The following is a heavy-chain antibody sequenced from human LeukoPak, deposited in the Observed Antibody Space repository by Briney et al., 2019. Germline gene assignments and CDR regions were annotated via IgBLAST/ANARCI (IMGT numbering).Heavy chain of an antibody. J-gene: IGHJ4*02. CDR2: IYTSGST. CDR3: ARGWWIQPDDY. CDR1: GGSISSGSYY. D-gene: IGHD5-18*01. V-gene: IGHV4-61*02. Sequence: PSQTLSLTCTVSGGSISSGSYYWSWIRQPAGKGLEWIGRIYTSGSTNYNPSLKSRATISVDTSKNQFSLKLSSVTAADTAVYYCARGWWIQPDDYWGQGTLVTVSS.